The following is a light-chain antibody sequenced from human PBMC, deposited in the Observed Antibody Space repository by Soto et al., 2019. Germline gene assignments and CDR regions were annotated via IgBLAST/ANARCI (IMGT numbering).Light chain of an antibody. Sequence: EIVLTQSPGTLSLSPGARATLSCRASQSVNSDYLGWFQQKPGQAPRLLIYGASTRATGIPDRFSGSGSGTDFTLTISRLEPEDFAVYYCHHYGGSPITFGQGTRLEIK. J-gene: IGKJ5*01. V-gene: IGKV3-20*01. CDR1: QSVNSDY. CDR2: GAS. CDR3: HHYGGSPIT.